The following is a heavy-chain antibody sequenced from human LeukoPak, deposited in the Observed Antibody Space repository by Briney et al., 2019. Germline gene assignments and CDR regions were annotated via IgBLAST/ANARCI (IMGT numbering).Heavy chain of an antibody. Sequence: SETLSLTCTVSGGSISSYYWSWIRQPPGKGLEWIGYIYYSGSTNYDPSLKSRVTISVDTSKNQFSLKLSSVTAADTAVYYCVGGYSYGYFDYWGQGTLVTVSS. V-gene: IGHV4-59*12. CDR1: GGSISSYY. D-gene: IGHD5-18*01. CDR3: VGGYSYGYFDY. CDR2: IYYSGST. J-gene: IGHJ4*02.